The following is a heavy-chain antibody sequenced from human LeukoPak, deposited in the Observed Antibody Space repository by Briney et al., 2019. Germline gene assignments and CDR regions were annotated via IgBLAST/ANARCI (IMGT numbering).Heavy chain of an antibody. V-gene: IGHV4-4*02. CDR1: GDSITSSNW. D-gene: IGHD5/OR15-5a*01. Sequence: SETLSLTCVVSGDSITSSNWWSWVRQSPRKGLEWIGEIHHSGTTNYNPSFKSRIAISIDQSNNQFSMRLTSVTAADTAMYYCAREVSLDIWGQGTMVTVSS. J-gene: IGHJ3*02. CDR3: AREVSLDI. CDR2: IHHSGTT.